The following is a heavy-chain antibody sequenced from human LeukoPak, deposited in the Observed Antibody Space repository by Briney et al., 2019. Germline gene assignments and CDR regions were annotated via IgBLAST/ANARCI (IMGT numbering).Heavy chain of an antibody. CDR2: IYTSGST. CDR3: ARVNVRDIVVVPAAVRSGRYYYYYMDV. J-gene: IGHJ6*03. V-gene: IGHV4-4*07. CDR1: GGSISSYY. Sequence: SETLSLTCTVSGGSISSYYWSWIRQPAGKGLEWIGRIYTSGSTNYNPSLKSRVTMSVDTSKNQFSLKLSSVTAADTAVYYCARVNVRDIVVVPAAVRSGRYYYYYMDVWGKGTTVTVSS. D-gene: IGHD2-2*02.